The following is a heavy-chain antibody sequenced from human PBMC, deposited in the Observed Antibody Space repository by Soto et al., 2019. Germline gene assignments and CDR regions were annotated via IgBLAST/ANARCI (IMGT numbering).Heavy chain of an antibody. CDR2: IIPIFGTA. V-gene: IGHV1-69*13. J-gene: IGHJ4*02. CDR3: ARMGDSSGPPLYYFDY. Sequence: SVKVSCKASGGTFSSYAISWVRQAPGQGLEWMGGIIPIFGTANYAQKFQGRVTITADESTSTAYMELSSLRSEDTAVYYCARMGDSSGPPLYYFDYWGQGTLVTVSS. D-gene: IGHD3-22*01. CDR1: GGTFSSYA.